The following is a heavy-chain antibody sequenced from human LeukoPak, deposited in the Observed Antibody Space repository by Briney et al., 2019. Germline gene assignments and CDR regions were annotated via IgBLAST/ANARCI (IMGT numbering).Heavy chain of an antibody. D-gene: IGHD2-2*01. CDR1: GYTFTSYG. Sequence: ASVQDSCKSSGYTFTSYGISWVRQAPGQGLEWMGCINAYNGNTNFAQKLQGRGTMTTDRSTSTAYMELRSLRSDDTAVYYCAREGVIVVGPGANYCYYGMDVWGQGTTVTVSS. V-gene: IGHV1-18*01. J-gene: IGHJ6*02. CDR3: AREGVIVVGPGANYCYYGMDV. CDR2: INAYNGNT.